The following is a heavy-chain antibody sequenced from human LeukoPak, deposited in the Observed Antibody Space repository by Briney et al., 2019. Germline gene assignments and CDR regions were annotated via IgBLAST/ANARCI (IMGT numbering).Heavy chain of an antibody. CDR1: GGSISSSSYY. J-gene: IGHJ6*03. V-gene: IGHV4-39*01. D-gene: IGHD3-16*02. Sequence: SETLSLTCTVSGGSISSSSYYWGWIRQPPGKGLEWIGSLSYSGSTYYNPSLKSRVTISVDTSMNQFSLKLSSVTAADTAVHYCARFDFVWGSYRHYYYYYMDVWGKGTTVTISS. CDR3: ARFDFVWGSYRHYYYYYMDV. CDR2: LSYSGST.